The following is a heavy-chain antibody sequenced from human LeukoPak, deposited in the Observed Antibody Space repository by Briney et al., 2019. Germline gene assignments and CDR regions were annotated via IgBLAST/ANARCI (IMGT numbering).Heavy chain of an antibody. CDR3: ERVAYSGNSAHLDY. CDR1: GFTFADYG. D-gene: IGHD1-26*01. J-gene: IGHJ4*02. Sequence: PGGSLRLSCAASGFTFADYGMSWVRQVPGKGVEWVSGINWSGDTRDYADSVKGRSTISRDNAEKSLYLQMNSLRVEDTALYYCERVAYSGNSAHLDYWGQGTLVTVSS. V-gene: IGHV3-20*04. CDR2: INWSGDTR.